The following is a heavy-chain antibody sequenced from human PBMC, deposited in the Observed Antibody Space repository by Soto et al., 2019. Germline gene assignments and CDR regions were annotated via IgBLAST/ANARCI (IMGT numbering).Heavy chain of an antibody. CDR3: ATYDASSHKF. CDR1: GVSLCGANDC. Sequence: SETLSLTYIVSGVSLCGANDCWSWARQPPEKGLELVGYSTITGNTYVRSSLESRVTMSVDPSKNQFSLILTSVTAADTAMYHCATYDASSHKFWGPGTQVTVSS. D-gene: IGHD3-16*01. J-gene: IGHJ4*02. CDR2: STITGNT. V-gene: IGHV4-30-4*01.